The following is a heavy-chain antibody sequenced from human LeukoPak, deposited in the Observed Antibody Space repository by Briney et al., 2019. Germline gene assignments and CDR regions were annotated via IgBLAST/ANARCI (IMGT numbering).Heavy chain of an antibody. CDR3: AKESLRGHSYGFDY. V-gene: IGHV3-23*01. J-gene: IGHJ4*02. Sequence: RPGGSLRLSCAASGFTFRSYDMSWVCQAPGRGLEWVSAISGSGDNTYYTDSVKGRFAISRDNSKNTLYLQINSLRAEDTAVYYCAKESLRGHSYGFDYWGQGALVTVSS. D-gene: IGHD5-18*01. CDR1: GFTFRSYD. CDR2: ISGSGDNT.